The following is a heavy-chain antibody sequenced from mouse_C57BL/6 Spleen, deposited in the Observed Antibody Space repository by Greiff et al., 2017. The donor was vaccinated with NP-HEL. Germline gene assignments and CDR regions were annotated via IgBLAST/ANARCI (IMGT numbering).Heavy chain of an antibody. CDR2: INPNNGGT. D-gene: IGHD1-1*01. CDR1: GYTFTDYN. CDR3: ASDYGRDYFDY. Sequence: VQLQQSGPELVKPGASVKMSCKASGYTFTDYNMHWVKQSHGKSLEWIGYINPNNGGTSYNQKFKGKATLTVNKSSSTAYMELRSLTSEDSAVYYCASDYGRDYFDYWGQGTTLTVSS. J-gene: IGHJ2*01. V-gene: IGHV1-22*01.